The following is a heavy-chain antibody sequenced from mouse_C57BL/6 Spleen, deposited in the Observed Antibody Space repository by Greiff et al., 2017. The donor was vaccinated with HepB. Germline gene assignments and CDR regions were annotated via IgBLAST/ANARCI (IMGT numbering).Heavy chain of an antibody. CDR3: AREGSSGYVGYYFDY. CDR2: INPNNGGT. J-gene: IGHJ2*01. V-gene: IGHV1-18*01. CDR1: GYTFTDYN. Sequence: EVQLQQSGPELVKPGASVKIPCKASGYTFTDYNMDWVKQSHGKSLEWIGDINPNNGGTIYNQKFKGKATLTVDKSSSTAYMELRSLTSEDTAVYYCAREGSSGYVGYYFDYWGQGTTLTVSS. D-gene: IGHD3-2*02.